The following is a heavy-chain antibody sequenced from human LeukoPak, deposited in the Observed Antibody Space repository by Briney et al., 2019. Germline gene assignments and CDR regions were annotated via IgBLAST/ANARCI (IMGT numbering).Heavy chain of an antibody. J-gene: IGHJ4*02. V-gene: IGHV4-31*03. CDR1: GGSISSGGYY. D-gene: IGHD4-23*01. Sequence: KPSQTLSLTCTVSGGSISSGGYYWSWIRQHPGKGLEWIGYIYYSGSTYYNPSLKSRVTISVDTSKNQFSLKLSFVTAADTAVYYCARATQVVTPNYFDYWGQGTLVTVSS. CDR3: ARATQVVTPNYFDY. CDR2: IYYSGST.